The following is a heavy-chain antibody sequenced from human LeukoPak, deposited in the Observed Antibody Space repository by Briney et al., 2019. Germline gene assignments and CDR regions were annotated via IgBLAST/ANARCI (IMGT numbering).Heavy chain of an antibody. J-gene: IGHJ4*02. CDR2: INHSGST. CDR3: ARGGLDYGGKEIDY. D-gene: IGHD4-23*01. CDR1: GGSFSGYY. V-gene: IGHV4-34*01. Sequence: PSETLSLTCAVYGGSFSGYYWSWIRQPPGKGLEWIGEINHSGSTNYNPSLKSRVTISVDTSKNQFSLKLSSVTAADTAVYYCARGGLDYGGKEIDYWGQGTLVTVSS.